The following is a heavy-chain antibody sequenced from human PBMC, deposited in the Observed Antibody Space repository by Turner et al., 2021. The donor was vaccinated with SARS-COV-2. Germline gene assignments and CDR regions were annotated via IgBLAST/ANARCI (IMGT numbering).Heavy chain of an antibody. V-gene: IGHV3-9*01. CDR2: ISWDSVSI. D-gene: IGHD6-19*01. CDR1: GFTFDDYA. Sequence: EVQLVESGGGLVQPGRSLRLSCAASGFTFDDYAMHWVRQAPGKGLEWVSGISWDSVSIVYADSVKGRFTISRDNAKNSLYLQMTSLRAEDTALYYCAKDISSGRFEHFQHWGQGTLVTVSS. CDR3: AKDISSGRFEHFQH. J-gene: IGHJ1*01.